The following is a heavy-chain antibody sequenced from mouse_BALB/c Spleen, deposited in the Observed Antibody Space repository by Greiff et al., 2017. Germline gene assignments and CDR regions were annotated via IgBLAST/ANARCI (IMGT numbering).Heavy chain of an antibody. D-gene: IGHD1-1*02. V-gene: IGHV1-8*01. J-gene: IGHJ3*01. CDR1: GYTFTKYR. CDR2: VDPGNSNT. CDR3: DYGPLAY. Sequence: LQQPGTSVKMPCKATGYTFTKYRMRWVRQKLGQGLEWIASVDPGNSNTEYNQKFKGKTSLTEYKSSSTAYIELSSLTSEDSVVYYCDYGPLAYWGQGTLVTVSA.